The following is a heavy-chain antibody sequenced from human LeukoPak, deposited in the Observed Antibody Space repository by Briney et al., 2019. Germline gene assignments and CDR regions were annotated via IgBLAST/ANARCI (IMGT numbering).Heavy chain of an antibody. V-gene: IGHV3-23*01. Sequence: PVGSLRLSCAASGFIFSTYAMSWVCQAPVKGLEWVSSISDSGESTYYADSVKGRFTICRDNSKNMLFLKMNGLRGEDTAAYYCANPPKDSSSWHGGNFDNWGQGTLVTVSS. CDR2: ISDSGEST. J-gene: IGHJ4*02. CDR3: ANPPKDSSSWHGGNFDN. CDR1: GFIFSTYA. D-gene: IGHD6-13*01.